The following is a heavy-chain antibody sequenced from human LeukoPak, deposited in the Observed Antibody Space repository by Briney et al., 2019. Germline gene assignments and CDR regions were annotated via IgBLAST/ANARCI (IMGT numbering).Heavy chain of an antibody. CDR1: GSSISNTYY. CDR3: ARNNTRTVSRGSSRRRANAFDI. D-gene: IGHD6-13*01. Sequence: KPSETLSLTCAVSGSSISNTYYWGWIRQPPGKGLEWIGSIYNSGSTYYNPSLRSRVTISVDTSKNQFSLKLRSVTAADTAVYYCARNNTRTVSRGSSRRRANAFDIWAQGTMVTVSS. J-gene: IGHJ3*02. V-gene: IGHV4-38-2*01. CDR2: IYNSGST.